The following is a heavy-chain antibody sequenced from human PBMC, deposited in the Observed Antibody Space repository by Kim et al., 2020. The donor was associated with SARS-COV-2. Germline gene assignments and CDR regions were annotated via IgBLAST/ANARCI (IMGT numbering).Heavy chain of an antibody. Sequence: NPTLKSRVTISVDTSRNQFSRQVSSVTACDTAVYYCASYYSSSWHEYFQHWGQGTLVTVSS. J-gene: IGHJ1*01. D-gene: IGHD6-13*01. V-gene: IGHV4-4*09. CDR3: ASYYSSSWHEYFQH.